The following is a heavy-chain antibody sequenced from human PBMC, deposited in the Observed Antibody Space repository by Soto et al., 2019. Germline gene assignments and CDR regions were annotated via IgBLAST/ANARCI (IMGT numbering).Heavy chain of an antibody. V-gene: IGHV1-18*01. CDR3: ARFGHCSGGSCYSSRAFDI. J-gene: IGHJ3*02. Sequence: GASVKASCKASGYTFTSYGISWVRQAPGQGLEWMGWISAYNGNTNYAQKLQGRVTMTTDTSTSTAYMELRSLRSDDTAVYHCARFGHCSGGSCYSSRAFDIWGQGTMLTVSS. CDR1: GYTFTSYG. D-gene: IGHD2-15*01. CDR2: ISAYNGNT.